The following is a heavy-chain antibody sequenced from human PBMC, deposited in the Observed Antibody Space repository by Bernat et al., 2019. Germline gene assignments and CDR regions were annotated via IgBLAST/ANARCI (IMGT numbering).Heavy chain of an antibody. J-gene: IGHJ4*02. CDR3: ARDHVIQDPYSGSYYRTGGIDY. V-gene: IGHV3-15*07. D-gene: IGHD1-26*01. Sequence: EVQLVESGGGLVKPGGSLRLSCAASGFTFSNAWMNWVRQAPGKGLEWVGRIKSKTDGGTTDYAAPVKGRFTISRDNSKNTLYLQMNSLRAEDTAVYYCARDHVIQDPYSGSYYRTGGIDYWGQGTLVTVSS. CDR1: GFTFSNAW. CDR2: IKSKTDGGTT.